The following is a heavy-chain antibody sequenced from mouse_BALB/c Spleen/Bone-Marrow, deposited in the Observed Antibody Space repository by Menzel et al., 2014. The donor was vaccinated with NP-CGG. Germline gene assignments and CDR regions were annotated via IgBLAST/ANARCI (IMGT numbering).Heavy chain of an antibody. J-gene: IGHJ4*01. CDR1: GFTFSDYG. Sequence: EVHLVESGGGLVQPGGSRKLSCAASGFTFSDYGMAWVRQAPGKGLEWVAFISNLAYSIYYADTVTGRFTISRENAKNTLYLEMSSLRSEDTAMYYCARFITTVVVDAMDYWGQGTSVTVSS. CDR2: ISNLAYSI. CDR3: ARFITTVVVDAMDY. D-gene: IGHD1-1*01. V-gene: IGHV5-15*02.